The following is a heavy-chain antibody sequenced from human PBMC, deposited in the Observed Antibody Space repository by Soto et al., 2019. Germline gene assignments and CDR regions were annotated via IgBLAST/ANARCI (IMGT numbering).Heavy chain of an antibody. Sequence: QVQLVESGGGVVQPGRSLRLSCTASGFTFSSYAMHWVRQAPGKGLEWVAVISYDGSNKYYADSVKGRFTISRDNSKNRLYLQMNSLRAEETAVYYCARDKRDLRFLEWSYYFAYWGQGTLVTVSS. CDR3: ARDKRDLRFLEWSYYFAY. CDR2: ISYDGSNK. J-gene: IGHJ4*02. V-gene: IGHV3-30-3*01. CDR1: GFTFSSYA. D-gene: IGHD3-3*01.